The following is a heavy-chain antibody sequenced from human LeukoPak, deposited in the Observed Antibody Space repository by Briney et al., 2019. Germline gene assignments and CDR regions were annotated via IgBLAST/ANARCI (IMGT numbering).Heavy chain of an antibody. V-gene: IGHV4-4*07. CDR3: ARGRYCSADICSGGGAFDI. CDR1: GGSINNYY. D-gene: IGHD2-15*01. J-gene: IGHJ3*02. CDR2: IYTRGSN. Sequence: SETLSLTCTASGGSINNYYWSWIRQPAGKGLEWIGRIYTRGSNNYNPPLKSRFNMSVDTSKNQLALKRSSFTAADTAVYYWARGRYCSADICSGGGAFDIWGQGTMVSVSS.